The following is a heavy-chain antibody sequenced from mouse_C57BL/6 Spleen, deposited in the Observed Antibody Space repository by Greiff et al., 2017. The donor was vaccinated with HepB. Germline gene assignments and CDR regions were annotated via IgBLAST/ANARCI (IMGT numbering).Heavy chain of an antibody. V-gene: IGHV1-76*01. Sequence: VQLVESGAELVRPGASVKLSCKASGYTFTDYYINWVKQRPGQGLEWIARIYPGSGNTYYNEKFKGKATLTAEKSSSTAYMQLSSLTSEDSAVYFCARGDLEYYFDYWGQGTTLTVSS. CDR1: GYTFTDYY. J-gene: IGHJ2*01. CDR2: IYPGSGNT. CDR3: ARGDLEYYFDY.